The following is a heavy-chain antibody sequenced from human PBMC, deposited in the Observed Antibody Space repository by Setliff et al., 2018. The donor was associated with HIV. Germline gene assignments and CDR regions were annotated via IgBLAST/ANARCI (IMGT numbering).Heavy chain of an antibody. CDR2: IYPYDSDT. Sequence: GESLKISCKGSGYSFTTYWIGWVRQMPGKGLEWMGIIYPYDSDTRYSPSFQGQVIISADKSISTAYLEVSSLRFEDTAVYYCAADLFRYQQLIPWFDARGQGTLVTVSS. J-gene: IGHJ5*01. V-gene: IGHV5-51*01. D-gene: IGHD1-26*01. CDR1: GYSFTTYW. CDR3: AADLFRYQQLIPWFDA.